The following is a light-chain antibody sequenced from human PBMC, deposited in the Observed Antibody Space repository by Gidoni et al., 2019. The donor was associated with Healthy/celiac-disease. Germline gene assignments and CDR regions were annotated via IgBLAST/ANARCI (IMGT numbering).Light chain of an antibody. CDR2: GNS. J-gene: IGLJ2*01. CDR3: QSYDISLTAVV. V-gene: IGLV1-40*01. CDR1: SSNIGAGYD. Sequence: QTELTRPPAVSGAAGERVSISCTGSSSNIGAGYDVTWYQLLPGTAPKLLIYGNSNRPSGAPDRFSGSKSVTSASLAITGPQAEDEADYYCQSYDISLTAVVFGGGTKLTVL.